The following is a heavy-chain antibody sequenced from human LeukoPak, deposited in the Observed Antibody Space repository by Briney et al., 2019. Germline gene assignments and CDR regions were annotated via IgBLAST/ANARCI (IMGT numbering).Heavy chain of an antibody. CDR3: ARVSYSSRDYYYYMDV. V-gene: IGHV4-34*01. Sequence: PSETLSLTCAVYGGSFSGYYWSWIRQPPGKGLEWIGEINHSGSTNYNPSLKSRVTISVDTSKNQFSLKLSSVTAADTAVYYCARVSYSSRDYYYYMDVWGKGTTVTVSS. CDR1: GGSFSGYY. CDR2: INHSGST. J-gene: IGHJ6*03. D-gene: IGHD6-13*01.